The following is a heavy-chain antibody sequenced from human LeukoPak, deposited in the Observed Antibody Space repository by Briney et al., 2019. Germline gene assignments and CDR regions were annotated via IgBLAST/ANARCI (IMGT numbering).Heavy chain of an antibody. D-gene: IGHD1-26*01. CDR2: INAGNGNT. J-gene: IGHJ6*02. V-gene: IGHV1-3*01. CDR1: GYTFTSYA. CDR3: ARDQKVGATPYFSMDV. Sequence: ASVKVSCKASGYTFTSYAMHWVRQAPGQRLEWMGWINAGNGNTKYSQKFQGRVTITRDTSASTAYMELSSLRSEDTAVYYCARDQKVGATPYFSMDVWGQGTTVTVSS.